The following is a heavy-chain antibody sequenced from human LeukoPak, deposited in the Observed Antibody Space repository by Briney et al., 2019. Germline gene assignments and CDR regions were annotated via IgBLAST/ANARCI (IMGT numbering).Heavy chain of an antibody. CDR2: INHSGST. D-gene: IGHD6-13*01. J-gene: IGHJ6*04. Sequence: SETLSLTCAVYGGSFSGYYWSWIRQPPGKGLEWIGEINHSGSTNYNPSLKSRVTISVDTSKNQFSLKLSSVTAADTAVYYCASGARIRSSSWYGLDPWGKGTTVTVSS. CDR3: ASGARIRSSSWYGLDP. CDR1: GGSFSGYY. V-gene: IGHV4-34*01.